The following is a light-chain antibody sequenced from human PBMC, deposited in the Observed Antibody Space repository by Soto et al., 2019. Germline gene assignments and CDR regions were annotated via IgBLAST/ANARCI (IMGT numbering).Light chain of an antibody. CDR1: QDIGKF. CDR2: DGS. CDR3: QQYDNVVFT. V-gene: IGKV1-33*01. Sequence: DVQMTQSPPSLSASVGDRITITCQASQDIGKFLNWYQQKPGKAPKILIYDGSNLETGVPGRFSGGGYGTHFTFTISSLQPEDIGTYYCQQYDNVVFTFGPGTKVDLK. J-gene: IGKJ3*01.